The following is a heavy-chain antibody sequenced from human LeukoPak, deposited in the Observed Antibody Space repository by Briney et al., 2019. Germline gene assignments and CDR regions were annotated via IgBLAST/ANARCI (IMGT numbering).Heavy chain of an antibody. Sequence: AASVKVSFKGAGGIFSICAINWERQAPGQGLEWMGMIIPIFGSANYAQKFQGRVTITADKSTRTAYMELSSLRSEDTALYYCAKGSRLREGGSYRFWGQGTLVTVSS. CDR2: IIPIFGSA. CDR3: AKGSRLREGGSYRF. CDR1: GGIFSICA. D-gene: IGHD3-16*02. V-gene: IGHV1-69*06. J-gene: IGHJ4*02.